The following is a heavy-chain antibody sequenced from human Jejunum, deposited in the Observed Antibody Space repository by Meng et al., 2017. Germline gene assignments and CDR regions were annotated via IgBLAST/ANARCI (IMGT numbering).Heavy chain of an antibody. V-gene: IGHV3-15*01. CDR2: VKAKADGGTT. CDR3: TTMLAFREGVDF. J-gene: IGHJ4*02. CDR1: GFTFNDAW. Sequence: GGSLRLSCAASGFTFNDAWINWVRQSPGKGLEWVGTVKAKADGGTTHYAAPVKGRFTSSRDESESTLYLQMNSLKTEDTALYYCTTMLAFREGVDFWGQGTLVTVSS. D-gene: IGHD5-24*01.